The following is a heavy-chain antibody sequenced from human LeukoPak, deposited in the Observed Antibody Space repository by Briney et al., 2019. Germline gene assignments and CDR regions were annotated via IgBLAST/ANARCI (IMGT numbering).Heavy chain of an antibody. V-gene: IGHV4-30-2*01. CDR2: IYHSGST. CDR3: ARDYDSSGYYYGWFDP. J-gene: IGHJ5*02. D-gene: IGHD3-22*01. Sequence: SETLSLTCTVSGGSISSGGYYWSWIRQPPGKGLEWIGYIYHSGSTYYNPSLKSRVTISVDRSKNQFSLKLSSVTAADTAVYYCARDYDSSGYYYGWFDPWGQGTLVTVSS. CDR1: GGSISSGGYY.